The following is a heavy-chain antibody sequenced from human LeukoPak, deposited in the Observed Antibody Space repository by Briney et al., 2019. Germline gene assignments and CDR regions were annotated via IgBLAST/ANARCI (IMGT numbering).Heavy chain of an antibody. V-gene: IGHV3-30*18. D-gene: IGHD2-21*01. CDR1: GSTFSSYG. Sequence: GSLRLSCAASGSTFSSYGMHWVRQAPGKGLEWVAVISYDGSNKYYADSVKGRFTISRDNSKNTQYLQMNSLRAEDTAVYYCAKGYCGGDCPFDYWGQGTLVTVSS. J-gene: IGHJ4*02. CDR3: AKGYCGGDCPFDY. CDR2: ISYDGSNK.